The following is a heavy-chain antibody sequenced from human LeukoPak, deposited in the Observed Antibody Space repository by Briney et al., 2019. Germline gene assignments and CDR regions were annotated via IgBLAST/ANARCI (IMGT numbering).Heavy chain of an antibody. CDR2: IYYSGST. D-gene: IGHD2-15*01. V-gene: IGHV4-61*01. CDR1: GGSIRSSYYY. J-gene: IGHJ5*02. Sequence: TASETLSLTCTVSGGSIRSSYYYWSWIRQPPGKGLEWIGYIYYSGSTNYNPSLKSRVTISVDTSKNQFSLKLSSVTAADTAIYYCARDRSGGYNWFDPWGQGTLVTVSS. CDR3: ARDRSGGYNWFDP.